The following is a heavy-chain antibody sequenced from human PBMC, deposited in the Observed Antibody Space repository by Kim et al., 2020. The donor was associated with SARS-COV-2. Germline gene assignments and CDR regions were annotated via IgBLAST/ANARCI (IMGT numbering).Heavy chain of an antibody. CDR3: AKGWVTQAAAEDSWFDP. CDR2: INAGNGNT. V-gene: IGHV1-3*01. Sequence: ASVKVSCKASGYTFTSYAMHWVRQAPGQRLEWMGWINAGNGNTKYSQKFQGRVTITRDTSASTAYMELSSLRSEDTAVYYCAKGWVTQAAAEDSWFDPWGQGTLVTVSS. D-gene: IGHD6-13*01. J-gene: IGHJ5*02. CDR1: GYTFTSYA.